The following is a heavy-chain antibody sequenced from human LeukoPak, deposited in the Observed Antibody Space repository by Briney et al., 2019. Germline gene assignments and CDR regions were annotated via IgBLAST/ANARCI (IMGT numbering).Heavy chain of an antibody. CDR3: ARGRLECSGGSCYYPYFDY. J-gene: IGHJ4*02. V-gene: IGHV4-34*01. Sequence: PSETLSLACAVYGGSFSGYYWSWIRQPPGKGQEWIGEINHSGSTNYNPSLKSRVTISVDTSKNQFSLKLSSVTAADTAVYYCARGRLECSGGSCYYPYFDYWGQGTLVTFSS. CDR2: INHSGST. D-gene: IGHD2-15*01. CDR1: GGSFSGYY.